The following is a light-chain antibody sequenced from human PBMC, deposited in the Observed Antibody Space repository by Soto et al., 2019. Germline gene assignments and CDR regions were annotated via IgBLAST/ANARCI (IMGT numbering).Light chain of an antibody. Sequence: ETVLTQSPGTLSLSPGQRATLFCRASQSVSSSHLAWYQQKPGQTLRPLIYAAYSRAAGIPDRFSGSGSGTDFTLTISRLEPEDIAVYYCHQSALSPLTFGGGTKVEIK. CDR2: AAY. V-gene: IGKV3-20*01. CDR1: QSVSSSH. CDR3: HQSALSPLT. J-gene: IGKJ4*02.